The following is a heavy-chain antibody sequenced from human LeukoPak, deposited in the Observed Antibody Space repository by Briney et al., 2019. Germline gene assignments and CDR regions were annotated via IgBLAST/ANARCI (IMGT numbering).Heavy chain of an antibody. CDR3: ARHIRGYCSSTSCPWYFDY. V-gene: IGHV5-51*01. Sequence: GESLKISCKGSGYSFTSYWIGWVRQMPGKGLEWMGIIYPGDSDTRYSPSFQGQVTISADKSISTAYLQWSSLKASDTAMYYCARHIRGYCSSTSCPWYFDYWGQGTLVTVS. CDR2: IYPGDSDT. D-gene: IGHD2-2*01. CDR1: GYSFTSYW. J-gene: IGHJ4*02.